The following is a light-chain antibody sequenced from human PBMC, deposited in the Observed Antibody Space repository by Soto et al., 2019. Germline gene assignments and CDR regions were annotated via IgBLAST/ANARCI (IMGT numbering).Light chain of an antibody. CDR2: DVS. CDR1: SSDVGDYNY. CDR3: SSYTSSNSLGV. V-gene: IGLV2-14*01. J-gene: IGLJ2*01. Sequence: QSALTQPASVSGSPGQSITISCTGTSSDVGDYNYVSWYQQHPGKAPKLIIYDVSNRPSGVSNRFSGSMSGNTASLTISGLQAEDEADYYCSSYTSSNSLGVFGGGTQLTVL.